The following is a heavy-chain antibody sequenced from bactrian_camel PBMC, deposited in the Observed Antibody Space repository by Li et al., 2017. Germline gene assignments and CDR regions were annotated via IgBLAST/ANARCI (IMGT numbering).Heavy chain of an antibody. V-gene: IGHV3S25*01. CDR1: GFSFSNNW. Sequence: QLVESGGGLVQPGGSLRLSCAASGFSFSNNWMYWVRQAPGKGLEFVSDINSGGSVTRYANSVKGRFTISRDNAKNTVHLQVNSLKPEDSALYYCVAWEAGYWGQGTQVTVS. CDR3: VAWEAGY. CDR2: INSGGSVT. J-gene: IGHJ6*01.